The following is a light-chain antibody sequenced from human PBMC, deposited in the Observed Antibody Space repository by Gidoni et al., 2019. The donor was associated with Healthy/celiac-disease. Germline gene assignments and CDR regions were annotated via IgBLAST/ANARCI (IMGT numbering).Light chain of an antibody. V-gene: IGKV2-28*01. CDR1: QSLLHSNGYNY. J-gene: IGKJ5*01. CDR3: MQALQTPPT. CDR2: LGS. Sequence: DSVMTQSQLALPVTPGEPASISCRSSQSLLHSNGYNYLDWYLQKPGQSPQLLIYLGSNRASGVPDRFSGSGSGTDFTLKISRVAAEDVGVYYCMQALQTPPTFGQGTRLEIK.